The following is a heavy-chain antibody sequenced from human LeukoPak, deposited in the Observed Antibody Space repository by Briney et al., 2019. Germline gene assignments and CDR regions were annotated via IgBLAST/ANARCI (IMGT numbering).Heavy chain of an antibody. CDR2: INPNSGGT. CDR3: ARLEGYSSGWYKSDAFDI. J-gene: IGHJ3*02. D-gene: IGHD6-19*01. V-gene: IGHV1-2*02. Sequence: AASVKVSCKASGYTFTGYYMHWVRQAPGQGLEWMGWINPNSGGTNYAQKFQGRVTMTRDTSISTAYMELSRLRSDDTAVYYCARLEGYSSGWYKSDAFDIWGQGTMVTVSS. CDR1: GYTFTGYY.